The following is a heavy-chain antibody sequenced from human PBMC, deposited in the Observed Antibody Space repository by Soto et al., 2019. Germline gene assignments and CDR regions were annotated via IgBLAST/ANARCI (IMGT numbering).Heavy chain of an antibody. CDR1: GDSIISSDFY. CDR2: IFYVGPS. D-gene: IGHD3-3*02. J-gene: IGHJ5*02. Sequence: SETLSLTCTVSGDSIISSDFYWGWVRQPPGKGLEWIGSIFYVGPSYYNPSLKSRVTMSVDTSKNQFSLRLRSVTAADTALYFCARHSLALRKNNWFDPWGQGIMVTVSS. V-gene: IGHV4-39*01. CDR3: ARHSLALRKNNWFDP.